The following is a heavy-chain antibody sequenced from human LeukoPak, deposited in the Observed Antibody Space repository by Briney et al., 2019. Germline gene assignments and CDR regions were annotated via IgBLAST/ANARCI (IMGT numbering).Heavy chain of an antibody. CDR3: AREGSDGYDSSGYYHDFDY. Sequence: GGSLRLSCAASGFTFSDYYMSWIRQAPGKGLEWVSYISSSGSTIHYADSVKGRFTISRDNAKNSLYLQMNSLRAEDTAVYYCAREGSDGYDSSGYYHDFDYWGQGTLVTVSS. CDR2: ISSSGSTI. D-gene: IGHD3-22*01. CDR1: GFTFSDYY. V-gene: IGHV3-11*01. J-gene: IGHJ4*02.